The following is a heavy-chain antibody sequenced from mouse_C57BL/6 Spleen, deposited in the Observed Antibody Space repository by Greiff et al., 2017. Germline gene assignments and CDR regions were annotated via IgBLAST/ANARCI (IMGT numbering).Heavy chain of an antibody. CDR3: ARGGDYEGFLGYAMDD. J-gene: IGHJ4*01. CDR1: GFNIKDYY. V-gene: IGHV14-2*01. D-gene: IGHD2-4*01. Sequence: VQLQQSGAELVKPGASVKLSCTASGFNIKDYYMHWVKQRPEQGLEWIGRIDPEDGDNKYAPKFQGKATITPDTSSNTAYLQLRSLTSEDTAVYYCARGGDYEGFLGYAMDDWGQGTTVTVAS. CDR2: IDPEDGDN.